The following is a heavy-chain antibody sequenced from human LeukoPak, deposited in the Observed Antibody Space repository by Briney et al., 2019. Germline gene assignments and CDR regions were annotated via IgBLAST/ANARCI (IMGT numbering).Heavy chain of an antibody. CDR1: GGSISSGSYY. V-gene: IGHV4-61*02. D-gene: IGHD6-13*01. J-gene: IGHJ4*02. Sequence: SQTLSLTCTVSGGSISSGSYYWSWIRQPAGKGLEWIGRIYTSGSTNYNPSLKSRVTISVDRSKNQFSLKLSSVTAADTAVYYCARESGAAARFGLDYWGQGTLVTVSS. CDR2: IYTSGST. CDR3: ARESGAAARFGLDY.